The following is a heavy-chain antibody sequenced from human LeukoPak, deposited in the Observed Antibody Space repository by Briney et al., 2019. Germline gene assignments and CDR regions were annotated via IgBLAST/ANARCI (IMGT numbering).Heavy chain of an antibody. CDR3: ARDSSGSNWFDP. V-gene: IGHV1-8*01. J-gene: IGHJ5*02. CDR1: GYTFTSYD. D-gene: IGHD3-22*01. CDR2: MNPNSGNT. Sequence: ASVKVSCKASGYTFTSYDINWVRQATGQGLEWMGWMNPNSGNTGYAQKFQGRVTMTRNTSISTAYMELSSLRSEDTAVYYCARDSSGSNWFDPWGRGTLVTVSS.